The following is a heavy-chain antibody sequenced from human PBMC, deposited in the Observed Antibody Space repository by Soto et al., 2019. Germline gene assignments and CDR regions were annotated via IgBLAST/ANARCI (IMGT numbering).Heavy chain of an antibody. D-gene: IGHD3-10*01. Sequence: QVQLQQWGAGLLKPSETLSLTCAVYGGSFSGYYWSWIRQPPGKGLEWIGEINHSGSTNYNPSLKSRVTISVDTSKNQFSLKLSSVTAADTAVYYCARSETLVVLRSLCWFDPWGQGTLVTVSS. CDR2: INHSGST. J-gene: IGHJ5*02. CDR1: GGSFSGYY. V-gene: IGHV4-34*01. CDR3: ARSETLVVLRSLCWFDP.